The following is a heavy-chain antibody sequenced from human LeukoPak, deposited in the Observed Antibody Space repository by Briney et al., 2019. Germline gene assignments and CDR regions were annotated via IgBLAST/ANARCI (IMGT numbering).Heavy chain of an antibody. V-gene: IGHV3-48*03. Sequence: GVSLRLSCAASGFIFSGYEMNWVRQAPGKGLEWVSYISISGTTIYNADSEGRFTISRDNAKNSLYLQMNSLRAEDTAVYYCARGGSSGYNYNAFDIWGRGTMVTVSS. CDR1: GFIFSGYE. CDR2: ISISGTTI. CDR3: ARGGSSGYNYNAFDI. D-gene: IGHD3-22*01. J-gene: IGHJ3*02.